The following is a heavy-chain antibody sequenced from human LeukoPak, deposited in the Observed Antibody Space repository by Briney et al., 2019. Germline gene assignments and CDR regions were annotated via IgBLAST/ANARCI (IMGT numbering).Heavy chain of an antibody. Sequence: GGSLRLSCAASGFTFSSYAMSWVRQAPGKGLEWVSAISGSGTTTHYADSVKGRFTISRDNSKNTLYLQMNSLRAEDTAVYYCAKEHAWFGELCYFDYWGQGTLVTVSS. CDR1: GFTFSSYA. J-gene: IGHJ4*02. V-gene: IGHV3-23*01. CDR3: AKEHAWFGELCYFDY. D-gene: IGHD3-10*01. CDR2: ISGSGTTT.